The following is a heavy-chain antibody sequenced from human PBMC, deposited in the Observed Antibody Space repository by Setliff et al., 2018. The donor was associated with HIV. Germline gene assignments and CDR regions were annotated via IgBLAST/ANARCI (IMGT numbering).Heavy chain of an antibody. CDR1: GGSISSYY. CDR2: IYYGGST. V-gene: IGHV4-59*08. Sequence: SETLSLTCTVSGGSISSYYWTWIRQPPGKGLEWIGYIYYGGSTNYNPSLKSRVTISLDTPKNQFSLKLSSVTAADTAVFFCARLRMAVAGYNWFDPWGQGTLVTVSS. CDR3: ARLRMAVAGYNWFDP. D-gene: IGHD6-19*01. J-gene: IGHJ5*02.